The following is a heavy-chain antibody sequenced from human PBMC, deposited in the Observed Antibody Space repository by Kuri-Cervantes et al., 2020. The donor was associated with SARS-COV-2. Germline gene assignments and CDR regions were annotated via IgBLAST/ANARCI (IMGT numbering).Heavy chain of an antibody. V-gene: IGHV4-59*02. D-gene: IGHD1-14*01. Sequence: SETLSLTCTVSGGSVSSYYWSWIRQPPGKGLEWIGYIYYSGSTNYNPSLKSRVTISVDTSKNQFSLELSSVTAADTAVYYCARDPRGKNWNHRTFWYFDLWGRGTLVTVSS. CDR3: ARDPRGKNWNHRTFWYFDL. J-gene: IGHJ2*01. CDR2: IYYSGST. CDR1: GGSVSSYY.